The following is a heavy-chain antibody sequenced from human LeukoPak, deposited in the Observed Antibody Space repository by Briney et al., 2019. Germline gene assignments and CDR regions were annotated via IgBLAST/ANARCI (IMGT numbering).Heavy chain of an antibody. V-gene: IGHV3-48*04. D-gene: IGHD4-17*01. CDR2: ISSSSSTI. CDR3: ARGRPYDYFDY. Sequence: GGSLRLSCAASGFTFSSYSMNWVRQAPGKGLEWVSYISSSSSTIYYADSVKGRFTISRDNAKNSLYLQMNSLRAEDTAVYYCARGRPYDYFDYWGQGTLVTVSS. CDR1: GFTFSSYS. J-gene: IGHJ4*02.